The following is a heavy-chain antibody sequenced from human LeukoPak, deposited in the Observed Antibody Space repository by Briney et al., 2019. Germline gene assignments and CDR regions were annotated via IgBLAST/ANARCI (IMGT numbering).Heavy chain of an antibody. CDR1: GFTFSGSA. CDR3: TSHDYGDYYYYGMDV. Sequence: GGSLTLSCAASGFTFSGSAMHWVRQASGKGLEWVGRIRSKANSYATAYAASVKGRFTISRDDSKNTAYLQMNSLKTEDTAVYYCTSHDYGDYYYYGMDVWGQGTTVTVSS. V-gene: IGHV3-73*01. CDR2: IRSKANSYAT. J-gene: IGHJ6*02. D-gene: IGHD4-17*01.